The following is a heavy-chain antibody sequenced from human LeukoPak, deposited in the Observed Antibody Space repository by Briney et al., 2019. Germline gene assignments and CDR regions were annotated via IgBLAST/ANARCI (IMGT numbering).Heavy chain of an antibody. CDR2: INPSGGST. CDR1: GYTFTSYY. Sequence: GASVKVSCKASGYTFTSYYMHWVRQAPGQGLEWMGIINPSGGSTSYAQKFQGRVTMTRDMSTSTVYMELSSLRSEDTAVYYCARDREEQQLVFHGDAPRRLPSDCWGQGTLVTVSS. J-gene: IGHJ4*02. D-gene: IGHD6-13*01. CDR3: ARDREEQQLVFHGDAPRRLPSDC. V-gene: IGHV1-46*01.